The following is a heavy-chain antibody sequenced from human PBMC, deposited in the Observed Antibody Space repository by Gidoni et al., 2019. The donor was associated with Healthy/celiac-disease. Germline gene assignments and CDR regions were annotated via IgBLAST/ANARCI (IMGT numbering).Heavy chain of an antibody. Sequence: QVQLVESGGGVVQPGRSLRLSCAASGFPFSSYGIHWVRQAPGKGLGGVAVIWYDGSNKHYADSVKGRFTISRDNSKNTLYLQMNSLRAEDTAVYYCAREEDGSLSINPIDYWGQGTLVTVSS. CDR2: IWYDGSNK. D-gene: IGHD2-15*01. V-gene: IGHV3-33*01. CDR3: AREEDGSLSINPIDY. J-gene: IGHJ4*02. CDR1: GFPFSSYG.